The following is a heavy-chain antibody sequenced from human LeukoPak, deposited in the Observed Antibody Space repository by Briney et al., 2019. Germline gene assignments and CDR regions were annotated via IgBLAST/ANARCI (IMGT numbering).Heavy chain of an antibody. CDR3: AKSMRTIVVVIDY. V-gene: IGHV3-30*02. Sequence: GGSLRLSCVASGFIFKNNGMHWVRQAPGKGLEWVAFIRFDESDKFYADSVKGRFTISRDNSKNTLYLQMNSLRAEDTAVYYCAKSMRTIVVVIDYWGQGTLVTVSS. D-gene: IGHD3-22*01. CDR2: IRFDESDK. CDR1: GFIFKNNG. J-gene: IGHJ4*02.